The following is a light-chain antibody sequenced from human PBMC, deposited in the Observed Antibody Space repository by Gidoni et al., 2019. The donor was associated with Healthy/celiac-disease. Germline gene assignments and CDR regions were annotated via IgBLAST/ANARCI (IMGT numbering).Light chain of an antibody. CDR2: WAS. Sequence: DLVMTLSPDHLAVPLGERATINCKSSQSVLYSSNNKNYLAWYQQKPGQPPKLLIYWASTREAGVPDRFSGSGSGTDFTLTISSLQAEDVAVYYCQQYYSTTLTFGGXTKVEIK. CDR1: QSVLYSSNNKNY. J-gene: IGKJ4*01. CDR3: QQYYSTTLT. V-gene: IGKV4-1*01.